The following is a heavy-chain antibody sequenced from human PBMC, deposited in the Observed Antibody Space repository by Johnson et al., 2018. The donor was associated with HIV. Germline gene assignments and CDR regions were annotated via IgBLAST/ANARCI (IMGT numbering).Heavy chain of an antibody. D-gene: IGHD4-23*01. CDR1: GFTFRNAW. CDR2: IKSKTDGGTT. V-gene: IGHV3-15*01. J-gene: IGHJ3*02. CDR3: TTDLGVVGGFDI. Sequence: VQLVESGGGLIQPGGSLRLSCAASGFTFRNAWVSWVRQAPGKGLEWVGRIKSKTDGGTTDYAEPVKGRFTISRDDSKTTLFLQMNSPKIEDTAVYYFTTDLGVVGGFDIWGQGTMVSVS.